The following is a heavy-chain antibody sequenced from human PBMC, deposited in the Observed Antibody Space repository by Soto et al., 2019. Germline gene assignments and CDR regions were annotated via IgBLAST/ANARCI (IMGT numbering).Heavy chain of an antibody. V-gene: IGHV1-24*01. J-gene: IGHJ6*02. D-gene: IGHD6-19*01. Sequence: GXSVKASCRVSGYTLTELSMHWVRQAPVQRLEWMGGFDPEDGETNYAQKFQGRVTMTEDTSTDTAYMELSSLRSEDTAVYYCATPDSSGWYGLYYGMDVWGQGTTVTVSS. CDR1: GYTLTELS. CDR2: FDPEDGET. CDR3: ATPDSSGWYGLYYGMDV.